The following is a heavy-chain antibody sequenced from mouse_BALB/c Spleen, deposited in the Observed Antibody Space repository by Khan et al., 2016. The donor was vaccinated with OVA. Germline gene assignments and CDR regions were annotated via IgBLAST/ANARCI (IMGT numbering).Heavy chain of an antibody. J-gene: IGHJ3*01. V-gene: IGHV1-7*01. CDR1: GYTFTSYW. Sequence: QMQLEESGAELAKPGASVKMSCKASGYTFTSYWMHWVKQRPGQGLEWIGYINPSTGYTEYNQRFKDKATLTADKSSSTAYMQLSSLTSEESAVYYCANHGSSSAWLTYWGQGTLGTVSA. CDR2: INPSTGYT. CDR3: ANHGSSSAWLTY. D-gene: IGHD1-1*01.